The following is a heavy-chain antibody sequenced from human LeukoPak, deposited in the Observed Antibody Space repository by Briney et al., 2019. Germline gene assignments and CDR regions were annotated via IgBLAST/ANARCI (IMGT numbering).Heavy chain of an antibody. CDR2: TYYRSKWYN. Sequence: SQTLSLTCAISGDSVSSNSAAWKWIRQSPSRGLEWLGRTYYRSKWYNDYAVSVKSRMTINPDTSTDQFSLHLNSVTPEDTAVYYCARQYSSSGLAFDYWGQGTLVTVSS. CDR3: ARQYSSSGLAFDY. CDR1: GDSVSSNSAA. D-gene: IGHD6-19*01. V-gene: IGHV6-1*01. J-gene: IGHJ4*02.